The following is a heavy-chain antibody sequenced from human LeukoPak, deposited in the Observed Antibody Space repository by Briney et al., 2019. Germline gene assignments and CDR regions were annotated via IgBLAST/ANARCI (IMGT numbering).Heavy chain of an antibody. Sequence: GGTLRLSCAASGFTFSSYGMSWVRQAPGKGLEWVSAISGSGGSTYYADSVKGRFSISRDNSKNTLYLQMNSLRAEDTAVYYCAREAPDPYYYGSGNGIDYWGQGTLVTVSS. V-gene: IGHV3-23*01. J-gene: IGHJ4*02. CDR3: AREAPDPYYYGSGNGIDY. CDR1: GFTFSSYG. CDR2: ISGSGGST. D-gene: IGHD3-10*01.